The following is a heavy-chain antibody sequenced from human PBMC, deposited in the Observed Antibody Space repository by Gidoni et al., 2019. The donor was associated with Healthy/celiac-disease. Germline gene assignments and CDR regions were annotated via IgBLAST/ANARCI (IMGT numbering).Heavy chain of an antibody. CDR2: IYYSGST. J-gene: IGHJ4*02. CDR1: GGSISSYY. Sequence: QVQLQELGPGLVKPSETLSFTCTVSGGSISSYYWSWIRQPHGKGLDWIGYIYYSGSTNYNPSLKSRVTISVDTSKNQFSLKLSSVTAADTSVYYCARDSIAVAGNFDYWGQGTLVTVSS. CDR3: ARDSIAVAGNFDY. D-gene: IGHD6-19*01. V-gene: IGHV4-59*01.